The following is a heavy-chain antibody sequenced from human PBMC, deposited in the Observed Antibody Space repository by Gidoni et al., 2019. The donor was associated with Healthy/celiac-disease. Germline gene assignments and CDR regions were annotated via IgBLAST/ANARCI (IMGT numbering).Heavy chain of an antibody. CDR3: ARGYYGSGSPPGFDP. J-gene: IGHJ5*02. V-gene: IGHV4-59*01. CDR2: IYYSGST. CDR1: GGSISSYY. D-gene: IGHD3-10*01. Sequence: QVQLQESGPGLVTPSETLSLTCTVSGGSISSYYWSWIRQPPGKGLEWIGYIYYSGSTNYNPSLKSRVTISVDTSKNQFSLKLSSVTAADTAVYYCARGYYGSGSPPGFDPWGQGTLVTVSS.